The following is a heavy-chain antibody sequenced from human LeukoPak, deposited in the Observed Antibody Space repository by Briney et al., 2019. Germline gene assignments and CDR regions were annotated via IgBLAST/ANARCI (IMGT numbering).Heavy chain of an antibody. J-gene: IGHJ4*02. Sequence: ASVKVSCKASGYTFTSYGISWVRQAPGQGLEWMGWISAYNGNTNYAQKLQGRVTMTTDTSTSTAYMELRSLRSDDTAVYYCARDPRRGWELPHFDYWGQGTLVNVSS. D-gene: IGHD1-26*01. CDR2: ISAYNGNT. CDR3: ARDPRRGWELPHFDY. CDR1: GYTFTSYG. V-gene: IGHV1-18*01.